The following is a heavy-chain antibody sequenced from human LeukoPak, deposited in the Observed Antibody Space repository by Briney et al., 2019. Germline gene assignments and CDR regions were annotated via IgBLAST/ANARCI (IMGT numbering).Heavy chain of an antibody. CDR2: ISGSGGST. Sequence: GGSLRLSCAASGFTFSSYTMHWVRQAPGKGLEWVSAISGSGGSTYYADSVKGRFTISRDNSKNTLYLQMNTLRAEDTAVYYCAKDYCSGGSCFSFDYWGQGTLVTVSS. V-gene: IGHV3-23*01. CDR1: GFTFSSYT. CDR3: AKDYCSGGSCFSFDY. D-gene: IGHD2-15*01. J-gene: IGHJ4*02.